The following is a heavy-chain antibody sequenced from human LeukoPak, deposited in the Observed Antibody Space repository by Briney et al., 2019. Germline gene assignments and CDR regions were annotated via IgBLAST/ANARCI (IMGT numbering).Heavy chain of an antibody. CDR2: IHTSGST. D-gene: IGHD6-19*01. Sequence: SETLSLTCTVSGGSITSSSYYRSWIRQPAWKALEWLGRIHTSGSTNYNPSLKSRVTISRDSAKNQFSLKLSSVTAADTAVYYCARVDSSGWFGHFYFDYWGQGTLVTVSS. V-gene: IGHV4-61*02. CDR3: ARVDSSGWFGHFYFDY. CDR1: GGSITSSSYY. J-gene: IGHJ4*02.